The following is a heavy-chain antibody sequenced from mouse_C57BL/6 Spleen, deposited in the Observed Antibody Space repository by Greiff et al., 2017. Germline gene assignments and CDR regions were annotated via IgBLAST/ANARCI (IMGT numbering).Heavy chain of an antibody. D-gene: IGHD2-3*01. CDR2: IWSGGST. CDR1: GFSLTSYG. CDR3: ARSSDGYYSYWYFDV. Sequence: VKLMESGPGLVQPSQSLSITCTVSGFSLTSYGVHWVRQSPGKGLEWLGVIWSGGSTDYNAAFISRLSISKDNSKSQVFFKMNSLQADDTAIYYCARSSDGYYSYWYFDVWGTGTTVTVSS. V-gene: IGHV2-2*01. J-gene: IGHJ1*03.